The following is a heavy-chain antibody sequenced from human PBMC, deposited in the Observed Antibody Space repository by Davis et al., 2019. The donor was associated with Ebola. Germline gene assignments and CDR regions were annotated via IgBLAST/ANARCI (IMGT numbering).Heavy chain of an antibody. V-gene: IGHV1-2*04. J-gene: IGHJ3*02. CDR2: INPNSGDT. CDR3: ARDRGCGGDCRGAFDI. Sequence: ASVKVSCKASGYTFIGYYMHWVRQAPGQGLEWMGWINPNSGDTNYAQKFQGWVTMTRDTSISTAYMELSRLRSDDTAVYYCARDRGCGGDCRGAFDIWGQGTMVTVSS. CDR1: GYTFIGYY. D-gene: IGHD2-21*02.